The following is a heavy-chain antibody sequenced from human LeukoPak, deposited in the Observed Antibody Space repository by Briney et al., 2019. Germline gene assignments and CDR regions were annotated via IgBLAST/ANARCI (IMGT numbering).Heavy chain of an antibody. D-gene: IGHD3-22*01. CDR1: GYSFTSYY. CDR2: IDPSGGST. Sequence: GASVKVSCKASGYSFTSYYMQWLRQAPGQGLEWMGIIDPSGGSTGYAQKFQERVTITRDMSTSTAYMELSSLRSEDTAVYYCAAHSPPHYYDSSGYYSDWYFDLWGRGTLVTVSS. CDR3: AAHSPPHYYDSSGYYSDWYFDL. V-gene: IGHV1-46*01. J-gene: IGHJ2*01.